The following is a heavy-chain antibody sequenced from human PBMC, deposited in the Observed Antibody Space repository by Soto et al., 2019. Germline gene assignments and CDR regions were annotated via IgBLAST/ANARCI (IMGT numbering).Heavy chain of an antibody. Sequence: QVQLVQSGAEVKKPGASVKVSCKASGYTFTSYDINWVRQATGQGLEWMGWMNPNSGNTGYAQKLQGRVTMTRNTSISTAYMELSSLRSEDTAVYYCARGEEQWLVPWFDPWGQGTLVTVSS. V-gene: IGHV1-8*01. CDR1: GYTFTSYD. CDR2: MNPNSGNT. CDR3: ARGEEQWLVPWFDP. J-gene: IGHJ5*02. D-gene: IGHD6-19*01.